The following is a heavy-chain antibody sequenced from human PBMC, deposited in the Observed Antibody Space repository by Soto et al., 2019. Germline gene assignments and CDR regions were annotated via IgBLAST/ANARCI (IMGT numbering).Heavy chain of an antibody. J-gene: IGHJ5*02. D-gene: IGHD6-6*01. CDR3: ARWSDSNSNGFDP. CDR2: INPNSGGT. Sequence: ASVKVSCKASGYTFTGYYMHWVRQAPGQGLEWMGWINPNSGGTNYAQTFQGRVTMTRDTSIITAYMELSRLRSDDTAICYCARWSDSNSNGFDPWGPGTLVTVSS. V-gene: IGHV1-2*02. CDR1: GYTFTGYY.